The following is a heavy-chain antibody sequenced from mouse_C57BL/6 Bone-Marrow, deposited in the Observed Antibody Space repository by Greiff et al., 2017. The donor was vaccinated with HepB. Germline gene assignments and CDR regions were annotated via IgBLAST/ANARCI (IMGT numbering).Heavy chain of an antibody. CDR3: ATKGGAYYGCSPYWYFDV. CDR1: GYTFTSYG. V-gene: IGHV1-81*01. CDR2: IYPRSGNT. Sequence: VQLQQSGAELARPGASVKLSCKASGYTFTSYGISWVKQRTGQGLEWIGEIYPRSGNTYYNEKFKGKATLTADKSSSTAYMELRSLTSEDSAVYFCATKGGAYYGCSPYWYFDVWGTGTTVTVSS. J-gene: IGHJ1*03. D-gene: IGHD1-1*01.